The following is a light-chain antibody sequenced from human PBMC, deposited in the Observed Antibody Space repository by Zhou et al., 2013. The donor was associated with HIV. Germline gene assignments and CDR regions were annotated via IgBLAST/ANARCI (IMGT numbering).Light chain of an antibody. CDR3: QQSHTIPYN. V-gene: IGKV1-39*01. CDR2: AAS. CDR1: QNIGTY. J-gene: IGKJ2*01. Sequence: DIQMTQSPSSLSASVGDRVTISCRASQNIGTYLNLVSTNVGDSPKVLIFAASNLQTWCPRRFNGSGSGTDFTLTVTSLQPGDFATYFCQQSHTIPYNFGQGTNLEVK.